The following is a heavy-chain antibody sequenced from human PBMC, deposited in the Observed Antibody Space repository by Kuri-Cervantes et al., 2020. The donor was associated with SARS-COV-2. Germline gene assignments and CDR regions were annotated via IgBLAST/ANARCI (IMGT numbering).Heavy chain of an antibody. D-gene: IGHD3-16*01. Sequence: LSLTCAASGFTFSSYAMSWVRQAPGKGLEWVSSISSSSSYIYYADSVKGRFTISRDNAKNSLYLQMNSLRAEDTAVYYCAREAGLGWFDPWGQGTLVTVSS. J-gene: IGHJ5*02. CDR1: GFTFSSYA. V-gene: IGHV3-21*01. CDR2: ISSSSSYI. CDR3: AREAGLGWFDP.